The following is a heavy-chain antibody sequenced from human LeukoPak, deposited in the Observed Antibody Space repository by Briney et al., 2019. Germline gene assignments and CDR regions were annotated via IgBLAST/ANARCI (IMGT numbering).Heavy chain of an antibody. J-gene: IGHJ4*02. CDR1: GFTFSSYE. V-gene: IGHV3-48*03. Sequence: GGSLRLSCAASGFTFSSYEMNWVRQAPGKGLEWVSYISSSGSTIYYADSVKGRFTISRDNAKNSLYLQMNSLRAEDTAVYYCARDQEGPSGWYYWGQGTLVTVSS. D-gene: IGHD6-19*01. CDR2: ISSSGSTI. CDR3: ARDQEGPSGWYY.